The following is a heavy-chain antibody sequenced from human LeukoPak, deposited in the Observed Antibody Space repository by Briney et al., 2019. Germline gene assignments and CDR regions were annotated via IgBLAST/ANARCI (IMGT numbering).Heavy chain of an antibody. D-gene: IGHD2-8*01. CDR2: ISSSSSYI. CDR1: GFTFSSYS. V-gene: IGHV3-21*01. Sequence: GGSLRLSCAASGFTFSSYSMNWVRQAPGKGLEWVSSISSSSSYIYYADSVKGRFTISRDIAKNSLCLQMNSLRAEDTAVYYCARGLRIVLMVYSSFNWFDPWGQGTLVTVSS. CDR3: ARGLRIVLMVYSSFNWFDP. J-gene: IGHJ5*02.